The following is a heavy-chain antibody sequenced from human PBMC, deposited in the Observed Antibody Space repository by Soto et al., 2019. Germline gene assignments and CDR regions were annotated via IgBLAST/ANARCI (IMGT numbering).Heavy chain of an antibody. CDR1: GYTFISYD. V-gene: IGHV1-8*01. CDR2: MNPNTGDT. CDR3: ARGDGYILDY. J-gene: IGHJ4*02. Sequence: QVQLVQSGAEVKKPGASVKVSCKASGYTFISYDINWVRQATGQGLEWMGWMNPNTGDTGYAQKFQGRVTMTRNTSINTANLELSSLRSDDTAVYCCARGDGYILDYWGQGTLVTVSS. D-gene: IGHD5-12*01.